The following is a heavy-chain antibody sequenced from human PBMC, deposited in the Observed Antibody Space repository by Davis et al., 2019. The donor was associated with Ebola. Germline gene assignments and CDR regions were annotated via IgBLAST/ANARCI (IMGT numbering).Heavy chain of an antibody. V-gene: IGHV3-53*01. CDR1: GLTVSTNY. J-gene: IGHJ4*02. D-gene: IGHD1-7*01. CDR3: ARDNWNYVGFDQ. CDR2: IYSGGDT. Sequence: GESLKISCAVSGLTVSTNYIGWFRQAPGKGLEWVALIYSGGDTYYADSVRGRFIISRDNAKNSLYLQMNSLRVDDTALYYCARDNWNYVGFDQWGQGTLVSVSS.